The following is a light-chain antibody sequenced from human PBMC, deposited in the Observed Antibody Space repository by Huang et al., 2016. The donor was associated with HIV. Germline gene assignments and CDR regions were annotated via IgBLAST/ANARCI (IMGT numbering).Light chain of an antibody. CDR3: QQYYSIPG. CDR1: QRVLSPSTNRNH. V-gene: IGKV4-1*01. CDR2: WAS. J-gene: IGKJ1*01. Sequence: DIVMTQSPDSLAVSLGERATITCVSSQRVLSPSTNRNHLAWYQQKPRQPPKLLIYWASTRESGVPDRFRGSGSATDFTLTIDNLQAEDVALYFCQQYYSIPGFGQGTYVEV.